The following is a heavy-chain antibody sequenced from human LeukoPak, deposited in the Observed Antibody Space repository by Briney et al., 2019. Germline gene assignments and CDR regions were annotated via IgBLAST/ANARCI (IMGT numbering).Heavy chain of an antibody. CDR1: GFTFSSYS. V-gene: IGHV3-48*04. D-gene: IGHD5-18*01. CDR3: ARDLSGIAGYTYGRGIDY. J-gene: IGHJ4*02. Sequence: GGSLRLSCAASGFTFSSYSMNWVRQAPGKGLEWVSYISSSSSTIYYADSVKGRFTISRDNAKTSLYLQMNSLRAEDTAVYYCARDLSGIAGYTYGRGIDYWGQGTLVTVSS. CDR2: ISSSSSTI.